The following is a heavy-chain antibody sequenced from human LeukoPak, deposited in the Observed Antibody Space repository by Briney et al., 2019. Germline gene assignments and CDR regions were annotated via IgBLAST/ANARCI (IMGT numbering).Heavy chain of an antibody. CDR3: ARGNYCSDGTCYSIAY. Sequence: ASVKVSCKASGYTFANYAVHWVRQAPGQRLEWMGWINAGNGNTKYSQNFQGTVTITRDKSASTAYMELSSLTSEDTAVYYCARGNYCSDGTCYSIAYWGQGTLVSVSS. CDR2: INAGNGNT. CDR1: GYTFANYA. D-gene: IGHD2-15*01. J-gene: IGHJ4*02. V-gene: IGHV1-3*01.